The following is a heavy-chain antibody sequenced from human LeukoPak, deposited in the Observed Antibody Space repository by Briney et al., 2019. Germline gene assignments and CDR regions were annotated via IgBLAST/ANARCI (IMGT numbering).Heavy chain of an antibody. V-gene: IGHV4-30-2*01. CDR2: IYHSGST. D-gene: IGHD3-22*01. Sequence: SQTLSLTCAVSGGSISSGGYSWSWIRQPPGKGLEWIGYIYHSGSTYYNPSLKSRVTISVDRSKNQFSLKLSSVTAADTAVYYCARAKSEYYYDSGGSYPPPSFDYWGQGTLVTVSS. CDR3: ARAKSEYYYDSGGSYPPPSFDY. J-gene: IGHJ4*02. CDR1: GGSISSGGYS.